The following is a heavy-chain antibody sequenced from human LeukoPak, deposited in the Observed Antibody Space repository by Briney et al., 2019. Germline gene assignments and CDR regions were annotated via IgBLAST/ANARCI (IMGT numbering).Heavy chain of an antibody. D-gene: IGHD2-2*03. Sequence: SETLSLTCTLSGGSISSYYWSWIRQPPGKGLEWIGYIYYSGSTNYNPSLKSRVTISVDTSKNQFSLKLRSVTAADTAVYYCARDGGYCSSTNCYDYRGQGTLVTVSS. V-gene: IGHV4-59*01. CDR1: GGSISSYY. J-gene: IGHJ4*02. CDR3: ARDGGYCSSTNCYDY. CDR2: IYYSGST.